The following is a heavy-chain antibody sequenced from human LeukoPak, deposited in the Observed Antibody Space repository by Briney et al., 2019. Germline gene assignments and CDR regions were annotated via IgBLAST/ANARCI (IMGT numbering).Heavy chain of an antibody. Sequence: GESLRLSCAASGFTFSSYGMHWVRQAPGKGLEWVAVISYDGSNKYYADSVKGRFTISRDNSKNTLYLQMNSLRAEDTAVYYCAKDEQYFDWLLYAALDYWGQGTLVTVSS. CDR3: AKDEQYFDWLLYAALDY. V-gene: IGHV3-30*18. CDR2: ISYDGSNK. J-gene: IGHJ4*02. D-gene: IGHD3-9*01. CDR1: GFTFSSYG.